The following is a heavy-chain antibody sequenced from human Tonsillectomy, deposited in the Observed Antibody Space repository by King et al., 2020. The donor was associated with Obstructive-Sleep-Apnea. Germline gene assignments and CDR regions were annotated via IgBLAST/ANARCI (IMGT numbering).Heavy chain of an antibody. V-gene: IGHV3-30*02. J-gene: IGHJ4*02. Sequence: QLVQSGGGVVQPGRSLRLSCIASGFTFSSYGMHWVRQAPGKGLEWVAFIRYDGATKCSADSVKGRFTISRDNSKNTLYLQMDSLRAEDTAMYYCATEPQGGSSVSGLDYWGQGTLVTVSS. D-gene: IGHD6-6*01. CDR3: ATEPQGGSSVSGLDY. CDR2: IRYDGATK. CDR1: GFTFSSYG.